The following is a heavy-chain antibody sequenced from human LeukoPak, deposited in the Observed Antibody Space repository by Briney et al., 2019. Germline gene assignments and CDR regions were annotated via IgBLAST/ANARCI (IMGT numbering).Heavy chain of an antibody. J-gene: IGHJ4*02. D-gene: IGHD1-26*01. CDR1: GFTFSSYA. V-gene: IGHV3-30-3*01. CDR3: ARSVGATMRKNLYFDY. CDR2: ISYDGSNK. Sequence: GGSLRLSCAASGFTFSSYAMHWVRQAPGKGLEWVAVISYDGSNKYYADSVKGRFTISRDNSKNTLYLQMNSLRAEDMAVYYCARSVGATMRKNLYFDYWGQGTLVTVSS.